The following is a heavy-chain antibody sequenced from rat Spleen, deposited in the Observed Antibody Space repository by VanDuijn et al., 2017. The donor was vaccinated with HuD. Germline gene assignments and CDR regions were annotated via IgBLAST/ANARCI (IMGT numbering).Heavy chain of an antibody. V-gene: IGHV5-22*01. CDR1: GFTFSNYD. J-gene: IGHJ2*01. CDR3: TRGTYYRH. Sequence: EVQLVESGGGLVQPGRSLKLSCAASGFTFSNYDMAWVRQAPTKGLEWVASTNYEGRSTYYGDSVKGRFTISRDTAKSTLYLQMNSLRSEDTATYYCTRGTYYRHWGQGVMVTVSS. CDR2: TNYEGRST. D-gene: IGHD1-12*01.